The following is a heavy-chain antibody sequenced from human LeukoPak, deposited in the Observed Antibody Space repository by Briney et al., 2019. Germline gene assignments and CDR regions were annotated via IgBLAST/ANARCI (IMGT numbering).Heavy chain of an antibody. D-gene: IGHD5-24*01. CDR3: AKSGGRDGYKGLYFDY. CDR1: GYTFTSYG. V-gene: IGHV1-18*01. Sequence: ASVNVSCKASGYTFTSYGISWVRQAPGQGLEWMGWISAYNGNTNYAQKLQGRVTMTTDTSTSTAYMELRSLRSDDTAVYYCAKSGGRDGYKGLYFDYWGQGTLVTVSS. J-gene: IGHJ4*02. CDR2: ISAYNGNT.